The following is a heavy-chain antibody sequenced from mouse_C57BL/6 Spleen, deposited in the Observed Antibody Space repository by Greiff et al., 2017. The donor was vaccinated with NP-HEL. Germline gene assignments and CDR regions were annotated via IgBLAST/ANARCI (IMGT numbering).Heavy chain of an antibody. J-gene: IGHJ2*01. D-gene: IGHD1-1*01. Sequence: EVQLQQSGPVLVKPGASVKMSCKASGYTFTDYYMNWVKQSHGKSLEWIGVINPYNGGTSYNQKFKGKATLTVDKSSSTAYMELNSLTSEDSAVYYCARTLGSSYEGFDYWGQGTTLTVSS. V-gene: IGHV1-19*01. CDR3: ARTLGSSYEGFDY. CDR1: GYTFTDYY. CDR2: INPYNGGT.